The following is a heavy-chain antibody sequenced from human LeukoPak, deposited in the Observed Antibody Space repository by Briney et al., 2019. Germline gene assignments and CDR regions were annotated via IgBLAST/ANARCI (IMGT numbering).Heavy chain of an antibody. CDR1: GFTFSNYA. Sequence: PGGSLRLSCAASGFTFSNYAMSWVRQAPGKGLEWVSGIRGGGDSTYYADSVKGRFTVSRDNSKNTLYLQMSSLRAEDTAVYYCAKVLSGSYSRYDYWGQETLVTVSS. CDR3: AKVLSGSYSRYDY. V-gene: IGHV3-23*01. CDR2: IRGGGDST. D-gene: IGHD1-26*01. J-gene: IGHJ4*02.